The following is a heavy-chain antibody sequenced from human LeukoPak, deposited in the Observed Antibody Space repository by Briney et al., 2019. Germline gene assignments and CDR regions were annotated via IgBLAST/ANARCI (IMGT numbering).Heavy chain of an antibody. J-gene: IGHJ4*02. V-gene: IGHV3-74*03. D-gene: IGHD3-10*01. CDR2: INNYGSIT. CDR1: GLTFSNYW. Sequence: GGSLRLSCAASGLTFSNYWVQWVRQAPGKGLVWVSRINNYGSITTYADSVKGRFTISRDNAKNTLYLQMNSLRAEDTAVYYCASLTSQYDYWGLGTLVTVSS. CDR3: ASLTSQYDY.